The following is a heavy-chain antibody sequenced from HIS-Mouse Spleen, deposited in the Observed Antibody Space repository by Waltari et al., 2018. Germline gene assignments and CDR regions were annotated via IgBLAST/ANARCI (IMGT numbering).Heavy chain of an antibody. Sequence: QVQLQQWGAGLLKRSETLSLTCAVYGGSFSGYYWSWIRQPPGKGLEWIGEINHSGSTNYNPSLKSRVTISVDTSKNQFSLKLSSVTAADTAVYYCAGYNWNYGTDYWGQGTLVTVSS. CDR2: INHSGST. CDR1: GGSFSGYY. V-gene: IGHV4-34*01. CDR3: AGYNWNYGTDY. J-gene: IGHJ4*02. D-gene: IGHD1-7*01.